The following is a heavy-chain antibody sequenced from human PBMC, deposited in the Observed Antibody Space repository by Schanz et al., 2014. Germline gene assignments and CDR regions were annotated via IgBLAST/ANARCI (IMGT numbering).Heavy chain of an antibody. Sequence: VQLVESGGGVVQPGRSLRLSCAASGFMFSSYGMHWVRQAPGKGPEWVANIKHDGSVKDYVDSVEGRFTISRDNAKRSLFLQMNSLRVEDTAVYYCLAPDYGMDVWGQGTTVTVSS. J-gene: IGHJ6*02. CDR3: LAPDYGMDV. CDR1: GFMFSSYG. CDR2: IKHDGSVK. V-gene: IGHV3-7*02.